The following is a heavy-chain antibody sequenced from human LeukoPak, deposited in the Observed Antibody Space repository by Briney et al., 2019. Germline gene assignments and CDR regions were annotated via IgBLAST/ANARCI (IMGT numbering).Heavy chain of an antibody. CDR3: AKVGRYSSSSLTFDY. V-gene: IGHV3-30*02. Sequence: GGSLRLSCGASGFTFSSYGMHWVRQAPGKGLEWVAFIRYDGSNKYYADSVKGRFTISRDNSKNTLYLQMNSLRAEDTAVYYCAKVGRYSSSSLTFDYWGQGTLVTVSS. CDR2: IRYDGSNK. J-gene: IGHJ4*02. CDR1: GFTFSSYG. D-gene: IGHD6-6*01.